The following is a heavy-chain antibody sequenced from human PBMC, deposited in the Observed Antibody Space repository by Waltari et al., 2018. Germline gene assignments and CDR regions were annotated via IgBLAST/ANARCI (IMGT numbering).Heavy chain of an antibody. D-gene: IGHD4-4*01. CDR3: ARDFHYSNYDYFDY. V-gene: IGHV4-59*01. CDR2: IYYSGST. CDR1: GGSISSYY. J-gene: IGHJ4*02. Sequence: QVQLQESGPGLVKPSETLSLTCTVSGGSISSYYWSWIRQPPGKGLEWIGSIYYSGSTNYNPSLKSRVTISVDTSKNQFSLKLSSVTAADTAVYYCARDFHYSNYDYFDYWGQGTLVTVSS.